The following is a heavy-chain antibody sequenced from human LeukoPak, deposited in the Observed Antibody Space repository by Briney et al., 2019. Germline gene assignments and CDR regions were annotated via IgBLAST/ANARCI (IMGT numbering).Heavy chain of an antibody. V-gene: IGHV1-2*02. CDR2: INPNSGGT. Sequence: ASVKVSCKASGYTFTGYYMHWVRQGPGQGLEWMGWINPNSGGTNYAQKFQGRVTMTRDTSISTAYMELSRLRSDDTAVYYCAREESGSYWFDYWGQGTQVTVSS. CDR3: AREESGSYWFDY. D-gene: IGHD1-26*01. J-gene: IGHJ4*02. CDR1: GYTFTGYY.